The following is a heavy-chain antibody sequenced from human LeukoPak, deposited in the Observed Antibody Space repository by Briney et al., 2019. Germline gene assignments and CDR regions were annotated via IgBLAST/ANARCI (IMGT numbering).Heavy chain of an antibody. Sequence: GGSLRLSCAASGFTVSSNYMSWVRQAPGKGLEWVSVIYSGGSTYYADSVKGRFTISRDNSKNTLYLQMNSLRAEDTAVYYCARAGYSRPYFDYWGQGTLVTVSS. J-gene: IGHJ4*02. V-gene: IGHV3-66*01. CDR1: GFTVSSNY. D-gene: IGHD6-13*01. CDR3: ARAGYSRPYFDY. CDR2: IYSGGST.